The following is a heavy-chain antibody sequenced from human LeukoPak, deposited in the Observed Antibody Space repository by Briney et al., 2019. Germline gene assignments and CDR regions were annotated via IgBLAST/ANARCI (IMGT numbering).Heavy chain of an antibody. D-gene: IGHD2-2*01. V-gene: IGHV4-39*07. CDR1: GGSISSSSYY. Sequence: SETLSLTCTVSGGSISSSSYYWGWIRQPPGKGLEWIGSIYYSGSTYYNPSLKSRVTISVDTSKNQFSLKLSSVTAADTAVYYCARVSTIVVVPTDYWGQGTLVTVSS. CDR2: IYYSGST. J-gene: IGHJ4*02. CDR3: ARVSTIVVVPTDY.